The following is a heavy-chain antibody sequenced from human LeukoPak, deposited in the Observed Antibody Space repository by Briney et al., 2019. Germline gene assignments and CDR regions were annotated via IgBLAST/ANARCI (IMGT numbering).Heavy chain of an antibody. CDR3: ARELLITRTWFDP. V-gene: IGHV7-4-1*02. CDR2: INTDTGNP. CDR1: GYTFTTYA. J-gene: IGHJ5*02. Sequence: ASVKVSCKASGYTFTTYAMNWVRQAPGQGLEWMGWINTDTGNPTYAQGFTGRFVFSLDTSVSTAYLQISSLKAEDTAVYYCARELLITRTWFDPWGQGTLVTVSS. D-gene: IGHD3-22*01.